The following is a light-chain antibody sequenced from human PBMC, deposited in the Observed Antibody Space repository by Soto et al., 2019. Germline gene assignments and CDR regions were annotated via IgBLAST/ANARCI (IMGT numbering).Light chain of an antibody. CDR3: MPPLQTPYY. Sequence: DIVMTQSPLSLPVTPGEPASISCRSSQSLLYSNENNYLDWYVQKPGQSPHLLIYLASSRASGVSDRFSGSGSGTDFTLKISRVEAEYVGVYYCMPPLQTPYYFGQGTKLEIK. CDR2: LAS. J-gene: IGKJ2*01. V-gene: IGKV2-28*01. CDR1: QSLLYSNENNY.